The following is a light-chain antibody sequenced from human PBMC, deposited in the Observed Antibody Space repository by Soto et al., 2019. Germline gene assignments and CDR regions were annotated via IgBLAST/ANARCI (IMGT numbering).Light chain of an antibody. CDR2: KAS. V-gene: IGKV1-5*03. Sequence: DIQMTQSPSTLSASVGDRVTLTCRASQTINRWLAWYQQRPGKAPKLLIHKASTLEGGVPSRFTGSASGTEFTLTISSPQTDDFATYYCLQYNSYPLTFGGGTKMELK. CDR3: LQYNSYPLT. CDR1: QTINRW. J-gene: IGKJ4*01.